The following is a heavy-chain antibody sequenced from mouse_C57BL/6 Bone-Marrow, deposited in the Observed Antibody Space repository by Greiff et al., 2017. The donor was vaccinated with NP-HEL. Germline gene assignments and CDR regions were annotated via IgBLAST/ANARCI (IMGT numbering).Heavy chain of an antibody. J-gene: IGHJ4*01. CDR1: GYTFTDYY. CDR3: AKMGVITTVVPYYAMDY. CDR2: IGPGSGST. V-gene: IGHV1-77*01. D-gene: IGHD1-1*01. Sequence: QVQLQQSGAELVKPGASVKISCKASGYTFTDYYINWVKQRPGQGLEWIGKIGPGSGSTYYNEKFKGKATLTADKSSSTAYMQLSSLTSEDSAVYFCAKMGVITTVVPYYAMDYWGQGTSVTVSS.